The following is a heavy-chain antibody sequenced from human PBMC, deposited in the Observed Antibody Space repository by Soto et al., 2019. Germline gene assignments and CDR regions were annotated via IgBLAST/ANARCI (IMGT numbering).Heavy chain of an antibody. CDR1: GFTFSSYG. V-gene: IGHV3-33*01. CDR2: IWYDGSNK. D-gene: IGHD5-12*01. J-gene: IGHJ4*02. CDR3: ARKRLRDGYNVIGY. Sequence: PGGSLRLSCAASGFTFSSYGMHWVRQAPGKGLEWVAVIWYDGSNKYYADSVKGRFTISRDNSKNTLYLQMNSLRAEDTAVYYCARKRLRDGYNVIGYWGQGTLVTVSS.